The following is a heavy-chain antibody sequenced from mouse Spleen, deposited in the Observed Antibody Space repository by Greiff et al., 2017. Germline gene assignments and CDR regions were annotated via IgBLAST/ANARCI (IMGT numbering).Heavy chain of an antibody. D-gene: IGHD1-1*01. J-gene: IGHJ1*01. V-gene: IGHV5-9-3*01. Sequence: EVQVVESGGGLVKLGGSLKLSCAASGFTFSSYAMSWVRQTPEKRLEWVATISSGGGNTYYPDSVKGRFTISRDNAKNTLYLQMSSLKSEDTAMYYCARHYGSSYFDVWGAGTTVTVSS. CDR3: ARHYGSSYFDV. CDR2: ISSGGGNT. CDR1: GFTFSSYA.